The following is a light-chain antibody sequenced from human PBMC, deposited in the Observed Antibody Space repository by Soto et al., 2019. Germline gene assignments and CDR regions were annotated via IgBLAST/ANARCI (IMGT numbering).Light chain of an antibody. CDR2: RRY. J-gene: IGLJ1*01. CDR3: ASWDDSLSGVV. V-gene: IGLV1-47*01. Sequence: QSVLTQPPSASGTPGQTVTISCSGSRSNIGSNYVDWYQQLPGAAPRLLIYRRYERPSGVPDRFSGSKSGTSASLAISGLRSEDEADYYCASWDDSLSGVVFGTGTKLTVL. CDR1: RSNIGSNY.